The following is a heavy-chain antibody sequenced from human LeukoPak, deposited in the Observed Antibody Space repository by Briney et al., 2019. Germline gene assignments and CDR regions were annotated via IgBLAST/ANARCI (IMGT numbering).Heavy chain of an antibody. CDR3: AKDIDWGRFDV. CDR1: GFTFSSHG. Sequence: GGSLRLSCAASGFTFSSHGMDWVRQAPGMGLEWVSGVSPSGDITYYADSVKGRFAISRDNSRNTVYFQLNSLRADVTAVYYCAKDIDWGRFDVWGRGTLVTVSS. V-gene: IGHV3-23*01. CDR2: VSPSGDIT. J-gene: IGHJ2*01. D-gene: IGHD7-27*01.